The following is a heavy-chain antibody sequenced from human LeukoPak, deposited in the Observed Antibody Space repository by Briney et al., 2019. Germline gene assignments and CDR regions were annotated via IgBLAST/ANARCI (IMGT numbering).Heavy chain of an antibody. CDR2: INWNGGSR. V-gene: IGHV3-20*01. Sequence: AGGSLRLSCAASGFKFDDYGMSWVHQVPGKGLEWVSGINWNGGSRGYADSVKGRFTISRDNAKNSVYLQMNSLRSEDTAFYHCARDRCSSTSCYNTPNWFDPWGQGTLVTVSS. CDR3: ARDRCSSTSCYNTPNWFDP. J-gene: IGHJ5*02. D-gene: IGHD2-2*02. CDR1: GFKFDDYG.